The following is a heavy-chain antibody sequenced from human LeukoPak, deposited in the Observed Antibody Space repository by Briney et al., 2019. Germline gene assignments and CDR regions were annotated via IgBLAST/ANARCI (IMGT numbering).Heavy chain of an antibody. D-gene: IGHD2-21*02. Sequence: GGSLRLSCAASGFPFSTYWMHWVRQPPGKELVWVSRISPDGSSRSYADSVKGRFIISRDNAKNTLSLQMNSLTAEDTAVYYCARDGGLLPDNWGKGTLVTVSS. J-gene: IGHJ4*02. CDR1: GFPFSTYW. CDR2: ISPDGSSR. CDR3: ARDGGLLPDN. V-gene: IGHV3-74*01.